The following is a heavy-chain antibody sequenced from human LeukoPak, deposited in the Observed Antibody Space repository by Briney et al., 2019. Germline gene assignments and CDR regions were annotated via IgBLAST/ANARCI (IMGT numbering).Heavy chain of an antibody. V-gene: IGHV1-18*04. J-gene: IGHJ4*02. CDR2: ISAYNGNT. D-gene: IGHD6-19*01. CDR3: ARAIAVAGTWVDYFDY. CDR1: GYTFTGYY. Sequence: ASVKVSCKASGYTFTGYYMHWVRQAPGQGLEWMGWISAYNGNTNYAQKIQGRVTMTTDTSTRTAYMELRSLRSDDTAVYYCARAIAVAGTWVDYFDYWGQGTLVTVSS.